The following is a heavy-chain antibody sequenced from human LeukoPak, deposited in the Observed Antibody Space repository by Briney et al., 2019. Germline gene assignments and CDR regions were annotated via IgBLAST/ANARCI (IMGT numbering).Heavy chain of an antibody. CDR3: ARDLYGDLDY. J-gene: IGHJ4*02. D-gene: IGHD4-17*01. CDR1: GYSISSGYY. CDR2: IYHSGST. Sequence: SETLSLTCTVSGYSISSGYYWGWIRQPPGKGLEWIGGIYHSGSTYYNPSLKSRVTISVDTSKNQFSLKLSSVTAADTAVYYCARDLYGDLDYWGQGTLVTVSS. V-gene: IGHV4-38-2*02.